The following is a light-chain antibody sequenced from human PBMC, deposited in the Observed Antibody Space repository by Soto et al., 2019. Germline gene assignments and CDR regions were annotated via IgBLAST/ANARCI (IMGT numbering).Light chain of an antibody. Sequence: DIVMTQSPDSLAMSLGERATVNCESSQSVLYSSNNKNYLAWYQQKPGQPPKLLIYWASTRESGVPDRFSGSGSETDFTLTISSLQAEDVAVYYCQQYYSLPFTFGGGTKVEIK. CDR1: QSVLYSSNNKNY. J-gene: IGKJ4*01. CDR2: WAS. CDR3: QQYYSLPFT. V-gene: IGKV4-1*01.